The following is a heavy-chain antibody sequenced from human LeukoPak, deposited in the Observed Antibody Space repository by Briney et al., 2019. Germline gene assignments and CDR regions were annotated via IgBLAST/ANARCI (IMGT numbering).Heavy chain of an antibody. CDR3: AKNASTVVTPGGWFDP. J-gene: IGHJ5*02. V-gene: IGHV4-39*01. CDR1: GGSIRSRSYY. D-gene: IGHD4-23*01. CDR2: IYYSGST. Sequence: PSETLSLTCTVSGGSIRSRSYYWGWIRQPPGKGLEWIGSIYYSGSTYYNPSLKSRVTISVDTSKNQFSLRLSSVTAADTAVYYCAKNASTVVTPGGWFDPWGQGTLVTVSS.